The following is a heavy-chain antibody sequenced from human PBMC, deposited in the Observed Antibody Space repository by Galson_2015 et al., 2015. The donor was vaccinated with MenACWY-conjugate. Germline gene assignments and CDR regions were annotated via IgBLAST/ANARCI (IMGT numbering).Heavy chain of an antibody. J-gene: IGHJ6*03. CDR3: ARDREAVAGDYYYYYMDV. CDR2: ISSSSSYI. Sequence: SLRLSCAASGFTFSSYSMNWVRQAPGKGLEWVSSISSSSSYIYYADSVKGRFTISRDNAKNSLYLQMNSLRAEDTAVYYCARDREAVAGDYYYYYMDVWGKGTTVTVSS. V-gene: IGHV3-21*01. CDR1: GFTFSSYS. D-gene: IGHD6-19*01.